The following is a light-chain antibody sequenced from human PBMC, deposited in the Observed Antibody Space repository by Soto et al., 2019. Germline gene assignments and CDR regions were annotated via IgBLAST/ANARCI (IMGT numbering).Light chain of an antibody. CDR3: QQLNSYPLT. Sequence: DIQMTQSTPSLSASVVDRVTITCRASQSISSYLNWYPQKPGKAPKLLIYAASTLQSGVPSRFSGSGSGTDFTLTISSLQPEDFATYHCQQLNSYPLTFGGGAKVDIK. CDR2: AAS. J-gene: IGKJ4*01. CDR1: QSISSY. V-gene: IGKV1-9*01.